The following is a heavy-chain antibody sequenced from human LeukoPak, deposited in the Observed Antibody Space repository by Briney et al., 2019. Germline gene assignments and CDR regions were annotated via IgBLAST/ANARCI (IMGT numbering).Heavy chain of an antibody. Sequence: SETLSLTCAVYGGSFSGYYWSWIRQPPGKGLEWIGEINHSGSTNYNPSLKSRVTISVDTSKNQFSLKLRSMTAADTAVYYCARDSYSSSWYAKGGYFQHWGQGTLVTVSS. D-gene: IGHD6-13*01. CDR2: INHSGST. V-gene: IGHV4-34*01. J-gene: IGHJ1*01. CDR3: ARDSYSSSWYAKGGYFQH. CDR1: GGSFSGYY.